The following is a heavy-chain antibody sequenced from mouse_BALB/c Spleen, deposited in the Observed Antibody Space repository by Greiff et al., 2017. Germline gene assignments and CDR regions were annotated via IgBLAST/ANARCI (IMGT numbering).Heavy chain of an antibody. CDR2: IYPGSGNT. D-gene: IGHD1-2*01. Sequence: QVQLQQSGAELVRPGTSVKISCKASGYAFTNYWLGWVKQRPGHGLEWIGDIYPGSGNTYYNEKFKGKATLTSDKSSSKAYMKLSSLTSEDSAVYFCSITTATFDDWGEGTTLTVSS. CDR3: SITTATFDD. J-gene: IGHJ2*01. CDR1: GYAFTNYW. V-gene: IGHV1-63*01.